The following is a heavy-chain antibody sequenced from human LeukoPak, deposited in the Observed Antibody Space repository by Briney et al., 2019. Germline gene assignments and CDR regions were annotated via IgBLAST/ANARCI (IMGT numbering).Heavy chain of an antibody. J-gene: IGHJ4*02. CDR3: ARAGSYDSSGYYRTDFDY. Sequence: GRSLRLSCAASGFTFSSYAMHWVRQAPGKGLEWVAVIWYDGSNKYYADSVKGRFTISRDNSRNTLYLQMNSLRAEDTAVYYCARAGSYDSSGYYRTDFDYWGQGTLVTVSS. D-gene: IGHD3-22*01. CDR1: GFTFSSYA. CDR2: IWYDGSNK. V-gene: IGHV3-33*01.